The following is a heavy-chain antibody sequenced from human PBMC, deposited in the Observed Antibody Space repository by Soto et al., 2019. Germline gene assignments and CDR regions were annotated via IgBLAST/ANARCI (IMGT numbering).Heavy chain of an antibody. D-gene: IGHD3-10*01. Sequence: SETLSLTCTVSGGSISSYYGSWIRQPPGKGLEWIGYIYYSGSTNYNPSLKSRVTISVDTSKNQFSLKLSSVTAADTAVYYCARQRYYYGSGSSLDYWGQGTLVTVSS. CDR3: ARQRYYYGSGSSLDY. CDR2: IYYSGST. CDR1: GGSISSYY. V-gene: IGHV4-59*08. J-gene: IGHJ4*02.